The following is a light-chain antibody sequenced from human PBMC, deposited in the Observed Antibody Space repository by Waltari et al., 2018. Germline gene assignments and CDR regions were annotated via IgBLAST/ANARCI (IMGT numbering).Light chain of an antibody. V-gene: IGKV3-11*01. Sequence: EVVLTQSPATLSLSAGERATLSCRASQSVSSYLAWYQQKPGQAPKLLIYDASNRATDIPARFSGSGSGTDFTLTISSLEPEDFAVYYCQHRSNWPLTFGGGTKVEIK. CDR1: QSVSSY. CDR3: QHRSNWPLT. CDR2: DAS. J-gene: IGKJ4*01.